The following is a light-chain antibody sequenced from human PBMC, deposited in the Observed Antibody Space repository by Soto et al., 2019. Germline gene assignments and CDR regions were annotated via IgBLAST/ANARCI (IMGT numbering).Light chain of an antibody. Sequence: DIHMTQSPSTVSASVIDVGAITCRASQSISSWLAWYQQKPGKAPKLLIYKASSLESGVPSRFSGSGSGTEFTLTISSLQPDDFATYYCQHYRPFGQGTKVDNK. CDR1: QSISSW. CDR2: KAS. CDR3: QHYRP. J-gene: IGKJ1*01. V-gene: IGKV1-5*03.